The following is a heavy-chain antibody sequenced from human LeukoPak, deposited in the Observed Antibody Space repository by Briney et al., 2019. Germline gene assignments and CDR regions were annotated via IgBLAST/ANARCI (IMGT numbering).Heavy chain of an antibody. CDR1: GESFSGYY. D-gene: IGHD2-8*01. V-gene: IGHV4-34*01. J-gene: IGHJ6*03. Sequence: SETLSLTCAVYGESFSGYYWTWIRQISGKGLEWIAEINHSGSTAYNPSLKRRVTILVDTSKSQSSRKWSSVTAAESAVYYCARRRGNVGYCTNASCRGLYYAYMDFWGKGTMVTVSS. CDR3: ARRRGNVGYCTNASCRGLYYAYMDF. CDR2: INHSGST.